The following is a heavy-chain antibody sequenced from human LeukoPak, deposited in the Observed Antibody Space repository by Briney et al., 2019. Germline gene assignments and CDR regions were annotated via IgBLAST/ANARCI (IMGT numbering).Heavy chain of an antibody. CDR2: INPNSGGT. Sequence: ASVKVSCKASGYTFTGYYMHWVRRAPGQGLEWMGWINPNSGGTNYAQKFQGRVTMTRDTSISTAYMELSRLRSDDTAVYYCASQPSSSWSFDPWGQGTLVTVSS. V-gene: IGHV1-2*02. J-gene: IGHJ5*02. D-gene: IGHD6-13*01. CDR1: GYTFTGYY. CDR3: ASQPSSSWSFDP.